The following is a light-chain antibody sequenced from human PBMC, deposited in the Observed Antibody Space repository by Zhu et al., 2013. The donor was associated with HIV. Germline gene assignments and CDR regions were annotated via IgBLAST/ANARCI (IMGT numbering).Light chain of an antibody. J-gene: IGKJ3*01. CDR3: QQYNDWSPIT. Sequence: EIVMTQSPATLSISPGERATLSCRASQNINRNLAWYQQKPGQVPKLLIYAASTRATGIPARFTGSGSGTDFTLTINSLQSEDFAIYYCQQYNDWSPITFGPGTKVDFK. CDR2: AAS. CDR1: QNINRN. V-gene: IGKV3-15*01.